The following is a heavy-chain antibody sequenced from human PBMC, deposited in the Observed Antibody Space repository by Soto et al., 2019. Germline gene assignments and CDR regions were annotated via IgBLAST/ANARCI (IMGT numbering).Heavy chain of an antibody. D-gene: IGHD5-18*01. Sequence: SETLSLTCDVYGGSFSGYYWNWIRQPPGKGLEWIGSIYYSGSTYYNPSLKSRVTISVDTSKSQFSLKLSSVTAADTAVYYCARHPGYGLYYFDYWGQGTLVTVSS. CDR2: IYYSGST. J-gene: IGHJ4*02. CDR1: GGSFSGYY. V-gene: IGHV4-34*01. CDR3: ARHPGYGLYYFDY.